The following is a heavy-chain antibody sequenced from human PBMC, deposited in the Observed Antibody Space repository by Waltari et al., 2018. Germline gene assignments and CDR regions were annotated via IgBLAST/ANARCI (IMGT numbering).Heavy chain of an antibody. CDR2: IYHSGRT. V-gene: IGHV4-38-2*02. J-gene: IGHJ4*02. CDR1: GYSISNGYY. CDR3: ARLGGTYFPFDY. Sequence: QVQLQESGPGLVKPSETLSLTCSVSGYSISNGYYWAWIRQPPGKGLEWIGSIYHSGRTFYNLSRKSRVTISVDTSKNQFSLKLSSVTAADRAIYFCARLGGTYFPFDYWGQGALVTVSS. D-gene: IGHD1-26*01.